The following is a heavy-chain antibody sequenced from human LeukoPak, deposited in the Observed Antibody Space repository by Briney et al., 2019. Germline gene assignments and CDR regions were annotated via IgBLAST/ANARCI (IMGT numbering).Heavy chain of an antibody. Sequence: QPGGSLRLSCAASGFTFSSYVMNWVRQAPGKGLEWVSVISGGGGSTYYADSVKGRFTISRDNSKNTLFLQMNSLRAEDTAVYYCARGGSNAGYWGQGTLVTVSS. CDR1: GFTFSSYV. CDR3: ARGGSNAGY. D-gene: IGHD1-26*01. CDR2: ISGGGGST. V-gene: IGHV3-23*01. J-gene: IGHJ4*02.